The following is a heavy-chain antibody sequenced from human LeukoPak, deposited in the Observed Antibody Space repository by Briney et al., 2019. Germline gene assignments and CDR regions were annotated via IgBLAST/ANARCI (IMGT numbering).Heavy chain of an antibody. V-gene: IGHV1-69*04. J-gene: IGHJ4*02. D-gene: IGHD2-15*01. CDR2: IIPILGIA. CDR1: AGTFTIYA. Sequence: SVKVSCKAAAGTFTIYAISWVRQAPGQGLEWMGRIIPILGIANYAQKFQGRVTITADKSTSTAYMELSSLRYEDSSEIYCAIGGGYCSGGSCYSGYWGQGTLVTVSS. CDR3: AIGGGYCSGGSCYSGY.